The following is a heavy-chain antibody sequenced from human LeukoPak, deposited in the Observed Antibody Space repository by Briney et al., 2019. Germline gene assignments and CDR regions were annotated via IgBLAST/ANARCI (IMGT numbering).Heavy chain of an antibody. CDR3: ARDGGIAVADY. CDR1: GFTFSSYS. CDR2: ISSSSSTI. D-gene: IGHD6-19*01. Sequence: GGSLRLSCAASGFTFSSYSMNWVRQAPGKGLEWVSYISSSSSTIYYADSVKGRFTISRDNAKNSLYLQMNSLRAEDTAVYYCARDGGIAVADYWGQGTLVTVSS. V-gene: IGHV3-48*04. J-gene: IGHJ4*02.